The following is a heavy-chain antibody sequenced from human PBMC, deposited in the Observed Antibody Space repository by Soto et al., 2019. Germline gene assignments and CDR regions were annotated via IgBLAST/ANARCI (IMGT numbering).Heavy chain of an antibody. CDR3: ARGHSGSYRTGEGYYYGMDV. V-gene: IGHV4-59*01. J-gene: IGHJ6*02. CDR1: GGSISSYY. CDR2: IYYSGST. D-gene: IGHD1-26*01. Sequence: QVQLQESGPGLVKPSETLSLTCTVSGGSISSYYWSWIRQPPGKGLEWIGYIYYSGSTNYNPSLKGRVTLXVXTXXNQFSLKLSSVTAADTAVYYCARGHSGSYRTGEGYYYGMDVWGQGTTVTVSS.